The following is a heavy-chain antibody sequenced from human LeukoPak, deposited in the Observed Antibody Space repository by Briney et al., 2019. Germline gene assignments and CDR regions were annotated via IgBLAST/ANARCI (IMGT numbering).Heavy chain of an antibody. CDR3: TRRVDRAMVEGIDFDY. J-gene: IGHJ4*02. CDR2: IRSKANSYAT. CDR1: GFTFSGSA. Sequence: PGGSLRLSCAASGFTFSGSAMHWVRQASGKGLEWVGRIRSKANSYATAYAASVKGRFTISRDDSKNTAYLQMNSLKTEDTAVYYCTRRVDRAMVEGIDFDYWGQGTLVTVSS. D-gene: IGHD5-18*01. V-gene: IGHV3-73*01.